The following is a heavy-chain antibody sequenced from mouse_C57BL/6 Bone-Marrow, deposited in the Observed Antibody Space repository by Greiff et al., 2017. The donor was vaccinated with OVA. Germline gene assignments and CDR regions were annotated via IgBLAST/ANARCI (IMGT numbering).Heavy chain of an antibody. CDR2: INPGSGGT. V-gene: IGHV1-54*01. Sequence: VQLQQSGAELVRPGTSVKVSCKASGYAFTNYLIEWVKQRPGQGLEWIGVINPGSGGTNYNEKFKGKATLTADKSSSTAYMQLSSLTSEDSAVYFCARLGYYFDYWGQGTTLTVSS. CDR1: GYAFTNYL. J-gene: IGHJ2*01. D-gene: IGHD4-1*01. CDR3: ARLGYYFDY.